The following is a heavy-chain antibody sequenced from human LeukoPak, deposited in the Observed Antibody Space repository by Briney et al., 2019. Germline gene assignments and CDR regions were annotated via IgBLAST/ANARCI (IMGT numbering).Heavy chain of an antibody. CDR1: GFTFSGSA. Sequence: PGGSLRLSCAASGFTFSGSAMHWVRQASGKGLEWVGRIRSKANSYATAYAASVKGRFTISRDDSKNTAYLQMNSLKTEDTAVYYCTRVMREIRIKLRGAFDYWGQGTLVTVSS. V-gene: IGHV3-73*01. D-gene: IGHD2-15*01. CDR3: TRVMREIRIKLRGAFDY. J-gene: IGHJ4*02. CDR2: IRSKANSYAT.